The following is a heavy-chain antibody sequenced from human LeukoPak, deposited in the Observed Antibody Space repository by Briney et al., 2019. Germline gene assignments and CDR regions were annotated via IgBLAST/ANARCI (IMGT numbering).Heavy chain of an antibody. CDR3: ARVQEYYDILTGRLYYYGMDV. Sequence: ASVKVSCKASGYTFTSYAMNWVRQAPGQGLEWMGWINTNTGNPTYAQGFAGRFVFSLDTSVSTAYLQISSLKAEDTAVYYCARVQEYYDILTGRLYYYGMDVWGQGTTVTVSS. V-gene: IGHV7-4-1*02. D-gene: IGHD3-9*01. J-gene: IGHJ6*02. CDR2: INTNTGNP. CDR1: GYTFTSYA.